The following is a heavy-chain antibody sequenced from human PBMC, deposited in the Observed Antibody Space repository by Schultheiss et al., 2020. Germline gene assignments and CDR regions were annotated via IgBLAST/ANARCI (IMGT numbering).Heavy chain of an antibody. J-gene: IGHJ6*04. Sequence: GESLKISCAASGFTFSNYWMNWVRQAPGKGLEWVANIKQDGSEKYYVDSVKGRFTISRDNAQNSLYLRMNSLRAEDTAVYYCARMPTSRNTWINYYGVDVWGKGTTVTVSS. V-gene: IGHV3-7*01. CDR1: GFTFSNYW. CDR2: IKQDGSEK. D-gene: IGHD5-12*01. CDR3: ARMPTSRNTWINYYGVDV.